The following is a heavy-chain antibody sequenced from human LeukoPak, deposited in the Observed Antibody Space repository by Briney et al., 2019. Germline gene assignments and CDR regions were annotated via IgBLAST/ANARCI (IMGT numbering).Heavy chain of an antibody. J-gene: IGHJ4*02. D-gene: IGHD3-10*01. CDR1: GFTFSSYS. CDR2: INSGGYTI. Sequence: LSGGSLRLSCAASGFTFSSYSMHWVRQAPGKGLELVSYINSGGYTIYYADSVKGRFTISRDNAKNSLYLRMNSLRGDDTAVYYCARDISDGSGSYHDYWGQGTLVTVSS. V-gene: IGHV3-48*01. CDR3: ARDISDGSGSYHDY.